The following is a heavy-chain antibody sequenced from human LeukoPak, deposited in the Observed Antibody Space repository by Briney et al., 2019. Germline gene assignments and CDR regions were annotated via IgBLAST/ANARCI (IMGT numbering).Heavy chain of an antibody. J-gene: IGHJ4*02. CDR3: ARGYGSYTYYFGY. V-gene: IGHV7-4-1*02. D-gene: IGHD1-26*01. CDR1: GYSFINYN. Sequence: GASVKVSCKTSGYSFINYNMNWVRQAPGQGLEWMGWINTNTGNPTYAQGFTGRFVFSLDTSVSTAYLQISSLKAEDTAVYYCARGYGSYTYYFGYWGQGTLVTVSS. CDR2: INTNTGNP.